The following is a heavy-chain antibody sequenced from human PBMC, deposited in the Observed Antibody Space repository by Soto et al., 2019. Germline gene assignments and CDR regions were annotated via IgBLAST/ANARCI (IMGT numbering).Heavy chain of an antibody. CDR3: TRVPKDILTGYYLRTNYYYGMDV. V-gene: IGHV3-49*03. D-gene: IGHD3-9*01. CDR1: GFTFGDYA. Sequence: PGGSLRLSCTASGFTFGDYAMSWFRQAPGKGLEWVGFIRSKAYGGTTEYAASVKGRFTISRDDSKSIAYLQMNSLKTEDTAVYYCTRVPKDILTGYYLRTNYYYGMDVWGQGTTVTVSS. J-gene: IGHJ6*02. CDR2: IRSKAYGGTT.